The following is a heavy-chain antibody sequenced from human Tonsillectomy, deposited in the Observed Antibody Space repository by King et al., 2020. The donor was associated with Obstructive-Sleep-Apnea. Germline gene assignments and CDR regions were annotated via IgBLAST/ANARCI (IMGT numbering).Heavy chain of an antibody. V-gene: IGHV4-59*01. Sequence: VQLQESGPGLVKPSETLSLTCTVSGGSISSYYWSWIRQPPGKGLEWIGYIYYSGSTNYNPFLKSRVTISVDTSQNQFSLKLSSVTAAETAVYYCASQAYCGGDCYQARGFDPWGQGTLVTVSS. CDR1: GGSISSYY. D-gene: IGHD2-21*02. CDR2: IYYSGST. J-gene: IGHJ5*02. CDR3: ASQAYCGGDCYQARGFDP.